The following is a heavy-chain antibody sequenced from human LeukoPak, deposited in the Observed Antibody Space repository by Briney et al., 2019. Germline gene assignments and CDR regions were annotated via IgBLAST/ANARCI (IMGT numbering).Heavy chain of an antibody. D-gene: IGHD3-3*01. CDR2: IYYSGRT. V-gene: IGHV4-39*01. CDR3: ARHEGRFGVVILSYAFDY. Sequence: KPSETLSLTCAVSGGSISSSDYYWGWIRQPPGKGLEWIGSIYYSGRTYYNPSLKSRVTISVDTSKNQFSLRLSSVTAADTAVYYCARHEGRFGVVILSYAFDYWGQGTLVTVSS. CDR1: GGSISSSDYY. J-gene: IGHJ4*02.